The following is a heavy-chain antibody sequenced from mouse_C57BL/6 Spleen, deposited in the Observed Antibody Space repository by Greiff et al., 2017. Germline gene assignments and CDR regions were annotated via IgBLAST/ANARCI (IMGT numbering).Heavy chain of an antibody. CDR3: ASPYYSNYEGYFDY. CDR2: INPSSGYT. J-gene: IGHJ2*01. Sequence: QVQLQQSGAELARPGASVKMSCKASGYTFTSYTMHWVKQRPGQGLEWIGYINPSSGYTKYNQKFKDKATLTADKSSSTAYMQLSSLTSEDSAVYYGASPYYSNYEGYFDYWGQGTTRTVSS. V-gene: IGHV1-4*01. CDR1: GYTFTSYT. D-gene: IGHD2-5*01.